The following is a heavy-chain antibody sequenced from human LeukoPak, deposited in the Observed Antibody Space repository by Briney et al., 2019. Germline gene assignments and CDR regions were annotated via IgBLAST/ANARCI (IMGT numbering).Heavy chain of an antibody. CDR3: ARGGVYSYGQYYYYGMDV. J-gene: IGHJ6*04. V-gene: IGHV3-21*01. CDR1: GFTFSSYS. D-gene: IGHD5-18*01. CDR2: ISNSSSYI. Sequence: AGSLRLSCAASGFTFSSYSMNWVRQAPGKGLEWVSSISNSSSYIYYADSMKGGFTISRNNAKDSLYLQMNRLMADDTAVDYCARGGVYSYGQYYYYGMDVWGKGTTVTVSS.